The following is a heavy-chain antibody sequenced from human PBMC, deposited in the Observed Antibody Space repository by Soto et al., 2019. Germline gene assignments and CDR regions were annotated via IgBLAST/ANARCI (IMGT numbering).Heavy chain of an antibody. J-gene: IGHJ6*02. Sequence: QVQLVQSGAGVKKPGSSVKVSCKASGGTFSSYAISWVRQAPGQGLEWLGGIIPISGTANYAQKFQGRVTITADESKSTAYMELSSLRSEDTAVYYCARSQGSSTSLEIYYYYYYGMDVWGQGTTVTVSS. CDR3: ARSQGSSTSLEIYYYYYYGMDV. V-gene: IGHV1-69*01. CDR1: GGTFSSYA. D-gene: IGHD2-2*01. CDR2: IIPISGTA.